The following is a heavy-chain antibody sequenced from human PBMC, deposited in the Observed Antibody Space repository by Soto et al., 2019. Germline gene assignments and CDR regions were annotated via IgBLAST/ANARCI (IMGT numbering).Heavy chain of an antibody. CDR3: ARGGPVVPAARRGRNNWFDP. Sequence: SETLSLTCTVSGGSISSGGYYWSWIRQHPGKGLEWIGYIYYSGSTYYNPSLKSRVTISVDTSKNQFSLKLSSVTAADTAVYYCARGGPVVPAARRGRNNWFDPWGQGTLVIVSS. D-gene: IGHD2-2*01. V-gene: IGHV4-31*03. CDR2: IYYSGST. CDR1: GGSISSGGYY. J-gene: IGHJ5*02.